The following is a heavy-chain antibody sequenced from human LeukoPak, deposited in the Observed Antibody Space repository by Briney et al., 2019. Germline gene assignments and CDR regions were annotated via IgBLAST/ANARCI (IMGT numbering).Heavy chain of an antibody. Sequence: ASVKVSCKASGYTFTSYYMHWVRQAPGQGLEWMGWINTNTGNPTYAQGFTGRFVFSLDTSVSTAYLQISSLKAEDTAVYYCASLLVDTAIAAYYFDYWGQGTLVTVSS. CDR3: ASLLVDTAIAAYYFDY. CDR2: INTNTGNP. J-gene: IGHJ4*02. D-gene: IGHD5-18*01. CDR1: GYTFTSYY. V-gene: IGHV7-4-1*02.